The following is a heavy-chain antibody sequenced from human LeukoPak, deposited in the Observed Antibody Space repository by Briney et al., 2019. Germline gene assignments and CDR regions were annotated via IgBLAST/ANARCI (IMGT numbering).Heavy chain of an antibody. V-gene: IGHV3-23*01. CDR2: ISGSGGST. CDR3: AKASVCPYGDYVQGCYYFDY. D-gene: IGHD4-17*01. CDR1: RFTFTSYA. Sequence: GGSLRLSCAASRFTFTSYAMSWVRQAPGKGLEWVSIISGSGGSTYYADSVKGRFTISRDNSKNTLYLQMNSLRAEDTAVYYCAKASVCPYGDYVQGCYYFDYWGQGTLVTVSS. J-gene: IGHJ4*02.